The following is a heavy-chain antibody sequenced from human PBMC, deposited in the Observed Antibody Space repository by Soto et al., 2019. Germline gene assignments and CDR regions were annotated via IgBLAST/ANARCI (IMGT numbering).Heavy chain of an antibody. V-gene: IGHV1-3*01. CDR2: INAGNGNT. CDR3: ARDMKEWLRPQGLYYFDY. CDR1: GYTFTSYA. Sequence: ASVKVSCKASGYTFTSYAMHWVRQAPGQRLEWMGWINAGNGNTKYSQKFQGRVTITRDTSASTAYMELSSLRSEDTAVYYCARDMKEWLRPQGLYYFDYWGQGTLVTVSS. J-gene: IGHJ4*02. D-gene: IGHD5-12*01.